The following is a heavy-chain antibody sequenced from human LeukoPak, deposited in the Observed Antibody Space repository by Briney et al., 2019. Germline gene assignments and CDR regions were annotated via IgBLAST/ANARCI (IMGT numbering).Heavy chain of an antibody. J-gene: IGHJ5*02. V-gene: IGHV4-59*12. Sequence: SETLSLTRTVSGGSISSYYWSWIRQPPGKGLEWIGYIYYSGSTNYNPSLKSRVTMSVDTSKNQFSLKLSSVTAADTAVYYCAREYSSGWFYNWFDPWGQGTLVTVSS. CDR1: GGSISSYY. CDR2: IYYSGST. D-gene: IGHD6-19*01. CDR3: AREYSSGWFYNWFDP.